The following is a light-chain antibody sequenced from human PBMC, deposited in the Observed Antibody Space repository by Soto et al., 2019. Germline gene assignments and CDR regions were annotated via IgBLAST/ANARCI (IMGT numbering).Light chain of an antibody. CDR3: QQRSNWPPT. J-gene: IGKJ2*01. Sequence: EIVLTQSPATLSLSPGERAALSCRASQSVSIYLAWYQQKPGQAPRLLIYAASNMATGIPARFSGSGSGTDFTLTISSLEPEDFAVYYCQQRSNWPPTFGQGTKLEIK. CDR1: QSVSIY. CDR2: AAS. V-gene: IGKV3-11*01.